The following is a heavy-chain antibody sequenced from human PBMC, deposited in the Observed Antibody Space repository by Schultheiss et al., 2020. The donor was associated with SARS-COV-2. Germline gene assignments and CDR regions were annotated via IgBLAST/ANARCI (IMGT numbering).Heavy chain of an antibody. J-gene: IGHJ2*01. Sequence: GESLKISCAASGFTFSSYAMSWIRQAPGKGLEWVSYISSSSSYTNYADSVKGRFTISRDNAKNSLYLQMNSLRAEDTAVYSCARAYATYWYIDFWGRGTLVTVSS. D-gene: IGHD4-17*01. V-gene: IGHV3-11*06. CDR2: ISSSSSYT. CDR3: ARAYATYWYIDF. CDR1: GFTFSSYA.